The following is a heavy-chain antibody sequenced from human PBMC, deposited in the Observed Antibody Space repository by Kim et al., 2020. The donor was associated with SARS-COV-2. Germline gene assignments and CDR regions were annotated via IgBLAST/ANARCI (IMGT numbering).Heavy chain of an antibody. J-gene: IGHJ6*02. Sequence: GGSLRLSCSASGFTFSTYAMHWVRQAPGKGLEYVSVIRSNGESPYYADSVRGRFTVSRDNSKNTLYLQMSSLRPEDTAVYYCVKSKGAYYGIDVWGLGTTVTVSS. CDR2: IRSNGESP. V-gene: IGHV3-64D*09. CDR1: GFTFSTYA. D-gene: IGHD3-3*01. CDR3: VKSKGAYYGIDV.